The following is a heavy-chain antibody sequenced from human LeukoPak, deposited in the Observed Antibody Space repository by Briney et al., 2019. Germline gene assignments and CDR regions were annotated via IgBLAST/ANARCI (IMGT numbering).Heavy chain of an antibody. V-gene: IGHV4-34*01. CDR3: ARDPTTVVTTPYYFDF. CDR2: INDRGQT. CDR1: GGSFSGYH. Sequence: KASETLSLTCAVHGGSFSGYHWNWIRQSPGKGLEWIGEINDRGQTNYNTSLESRLTISVDTSKKQFSLKLNSVTAADTAVYYCARDPTTVVTTPYYFDFWGQGTMVTVSS. J-gene: IGHJ4*02. D-gene: IGHD4-23*01.